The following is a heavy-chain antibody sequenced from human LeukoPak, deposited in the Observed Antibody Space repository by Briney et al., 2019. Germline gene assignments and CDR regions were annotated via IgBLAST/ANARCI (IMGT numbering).Heavy chain of an antibody. V-gene: IGHV1-8*01. Sequence: ASVKVSCKASGYTFTSYDINWVRQATGQGLEWMGWMNPNSGNTGYAQKFQGRVTMTRNTSISTAYMELSSLRSAASAVYYCARGRTVLLWFELDPWGQGTLVTVSS. CDR3: ARGRTVLLWFELDP. D-gene: IGHD3-10*01. CDR2: MNPNSGNT. J-gene: IGHJ5*02. CDR1: GYTFTSYD.